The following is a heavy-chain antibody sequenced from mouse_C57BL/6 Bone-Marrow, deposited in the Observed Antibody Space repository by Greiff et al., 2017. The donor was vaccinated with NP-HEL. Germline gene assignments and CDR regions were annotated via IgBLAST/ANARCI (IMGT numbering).Heavy chain of an antibody. V-gene: IGHV1-26*01. J-gene: IGHJ2*01. Sequence: VQLQQSGPELVKPGASVKISCKASGYTFTDYYMNWVKQSHGKSLEWIGDINPNNGGTSYNQKFKGKATLTVDKSSSTAYMELRSLTSEDSAVYYCANYYSNYLYWGQGTTLTVSS. CDR3: ANYYSNYLY. CDR1: GYTFTDYY. CDR2: INPNNGGT. D-gene: IGHD2-5*01.